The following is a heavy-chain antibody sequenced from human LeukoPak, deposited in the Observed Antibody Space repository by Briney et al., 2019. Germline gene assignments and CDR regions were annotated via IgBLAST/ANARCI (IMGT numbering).Heavy chain of an antibody. D-gene: IGHD5/OR15-5a*01. CDR1: CESVSKYY. CDR2: INHRGST. Sequence: KPSETLSLTCAVYCESVSKYYWTWIRQSPGKGLEWIGEINHRGSTNLNPSLKSRVTLSVDTSKHQFSLKLTSVTAADAAVYYCASSVGSTDYWGQGTLATVSS. CDR3: ASSVGSTDY. J-gene: IGHJ4*02. V-gene: IGHV4-34*01.